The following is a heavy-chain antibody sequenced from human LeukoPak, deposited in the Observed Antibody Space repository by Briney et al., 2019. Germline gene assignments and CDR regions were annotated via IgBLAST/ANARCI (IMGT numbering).Heavy chain of an antibody. CDR3: ARPGDTSGYFYYLDY. V-gene: IGHV4-34*01. CDR1: GGSIYSHH. D-gene: IGHD3-22*01. Sequence: PSETLSLNCTVSGGSIYSHHWSWIRQPPGKGLGWIGEINHSGSTNYNASLKSRVTISVDTSKAQFSLKLSSVTAADSGVYYCARPGDTSGYFYYLDYWGQGILVTVSS. CDR2: INHSGST. J-gene: IGHJ4*02.